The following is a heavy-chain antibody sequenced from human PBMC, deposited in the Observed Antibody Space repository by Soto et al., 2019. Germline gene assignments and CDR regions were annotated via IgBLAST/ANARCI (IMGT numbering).Heavy chain of an antibody. CDR2: ISAYNGNT. D-gene: IGHD2-2*02. CDR3: ARVCSSTSCYTVWDPFAI. CDR1: GYTFTSYG. J-gene: IGHJ3*02. Sequence: GASVKVSCKASGYTFTSYGISWVRQAPGQGLEWMGWISAYNGNTNYAQKLQGRVTMTTDTYTSTAYMELRSLRSDDTAVYYCARVCSSTSCYTVWDPFAIWGQGTIVTLSS. V-gene: IGHV1-18*04.